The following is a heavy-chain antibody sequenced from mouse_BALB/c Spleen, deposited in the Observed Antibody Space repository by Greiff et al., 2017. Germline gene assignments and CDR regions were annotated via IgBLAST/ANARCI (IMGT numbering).Heavy chain of an antibody. CDR1: GFTFSSYT. CDR3: ARLDGYYWYFDV. Sequence: EVQLVESGGGLVQPGGSLKLSCAASGFTFSSYTMSWVRQTPEKRLEWVAYISNGGGSTYYPDTVKGRFTISRDNAKNTLYLQMSSLKSEDTAMYYCARLDGYYWYFDVWGAGTTVTVSS. CDR2: ISNGGGST. V-gene: IGHV5-12-2*01. J-gene: IGHJ1*01. D-gene: IGHD2-3*01.